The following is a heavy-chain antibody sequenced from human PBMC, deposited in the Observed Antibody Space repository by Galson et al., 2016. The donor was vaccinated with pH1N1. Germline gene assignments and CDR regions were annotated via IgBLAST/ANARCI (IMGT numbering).Heavy chain of an antibody. CDR1: GFSLNTPGVG. J-gene: IGHJ1*01. CDR3: AHQISGSHTFFHR. CDR2: ITWDDEK. D-gene: IGHD3-10*01. Sequence: PALVKPTQTLTLTCTFSGFSLNTPGVGVTWVRQSPGKALEWLALITWDDEKVYSPSLKSRLTIMKDTSKQQVVLTMTHMDPVDTATYYCAHQISGSHTFFHRWGKGTLVIVSS. V-gene: IGHV2-5*02.